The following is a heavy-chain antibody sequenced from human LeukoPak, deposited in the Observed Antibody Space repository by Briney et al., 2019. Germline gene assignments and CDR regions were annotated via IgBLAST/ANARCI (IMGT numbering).Heavy chain of an antibody. V-gene: IGHV3-23*01. CDR1: GFTFSSYA. CDR2: ISGSGGST. J-gene: IGHJ4*02. CDR3: AKDNGPREEGEKSLFDY. Sequence: GGSLRLSCAASGFTFSSYAMSWVRQAPGKGLEWVSAISGSGGSTCYADSVKGRFTISRDNSKNTLYLQMNSLRAEDTAVYYCAKDNGPREEGEKSLFDYWGQGTLVTVSS. D-gene: IGHD1-26*01.